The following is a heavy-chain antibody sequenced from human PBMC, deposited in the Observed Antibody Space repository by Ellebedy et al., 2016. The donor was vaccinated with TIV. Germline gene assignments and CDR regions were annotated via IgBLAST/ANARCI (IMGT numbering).Heavy chain of an antibody. J-gene: IGHJ4*02. CDR1: GFSFTGYY. D-gene: IGHD3-16*01. CDR2: ITPNSGGT. V-gene: IGHV1-2*04. CDR3: ARGMKLGIVWYYFDY. Sequence: AASVKVSCKASGFSFTGYYIHWVRQAPGQGLEWMGWITPNSGGTNYVQKFQGWVTMTRDTSISTAYMELSRLKSDDTAVYYCARGMKLGIVWYYFDYWGQGPLVTVSS.